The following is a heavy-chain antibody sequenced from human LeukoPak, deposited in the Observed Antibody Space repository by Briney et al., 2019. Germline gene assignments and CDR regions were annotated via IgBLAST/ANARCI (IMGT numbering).Heavy chain of an antibody. CDR1: GGTFSSYA. CDR2: IIPIFGTA. D-gene: IGHD6-19*01. J-gene: IGHJ3*02. V-gene: IGHV1-69*13. Sequence: GASVKVSCKASGGTFSSYAISWVRQAPGQGLEWMGGIIPIFGTANYAQKFQGRVTITADESTSTAYMELSSLRSEDTAVYYCARDSDSSGWYGAFDIWGQGTMVTVSS. CDR3: ARDSDSSGWYGAFDI.